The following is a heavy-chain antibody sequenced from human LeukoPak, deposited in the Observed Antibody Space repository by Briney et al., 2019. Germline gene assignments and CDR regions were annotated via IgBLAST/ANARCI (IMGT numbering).Heavy chain of an antibody. V-gene: IGHV3-9*01. CDR1: GFTFDDYA. Sequence: GGSLRLSCAASGFTFDDYAMHWVRQAPGKGLEWGSGISWNSGSIGYADSVKGRFTISRDNAKNSLYLQMNSLRAEDTALYYCAKGTTGYSSSCLSNWGQGTLVTVSS. J-gene: IGHJ4*02. CDR3: AKGTTGYSSSCLSN. D-gene: IGHD6-13*01. CDR2: ISWNSGSI.